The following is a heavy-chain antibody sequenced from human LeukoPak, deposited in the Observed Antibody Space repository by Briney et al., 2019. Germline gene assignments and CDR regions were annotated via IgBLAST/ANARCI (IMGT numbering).Heavy chain of an antibody. CDR1: GFTFSGYW. CDR3: ARRYFDY. Sequence: GGSLRLSCAASGFTFSGYWMSWVRQAPGKGLEWVANIKQDGSEKYYVDSVKGRFTISRDNAKNSLYLQMSSLRAEDTAVYYCARRYFDYWGQGTLVTVSS. V-gene: IGHV3-7*03. CDR2: IKQDGSEK. J-gene: IGHJ4*02.